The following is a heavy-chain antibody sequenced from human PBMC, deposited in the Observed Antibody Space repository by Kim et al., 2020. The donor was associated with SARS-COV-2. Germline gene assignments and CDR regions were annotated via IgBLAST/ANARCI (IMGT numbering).Heavy chain of an antibody. D-gene: IGHD3-22*01. J-gene: IGHJ6*02. CDR3: AVVWLPEEKYYTAMDI. Sequence: SVNGRFTISRDNAKSSLYLQMNSVRVEDTAVYYCAVVWLPEEKYYTAMDIWGQGTTVTVAS. V-gene: IGHV3-48*03.